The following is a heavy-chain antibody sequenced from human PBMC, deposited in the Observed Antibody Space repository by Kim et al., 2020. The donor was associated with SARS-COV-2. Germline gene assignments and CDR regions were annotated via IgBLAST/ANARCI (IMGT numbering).Heavy chain of an antibody. Sequence: SETLSLTCTVSGGSISSSSYYWGWIRQPPGKGLEWIGSIYYSGSTYYNPSLKSRVTISVDTSKNQFSLKLSSVTAADTAVYYCARLWGVGVYYYYYGMDVWGQGTTVTVSS. J-gene: IGHJ6*02. CDR3: ARLWGVGVYYYYYGMDV. CDR1: GGSISSSSYY. CDR2: IYYSGST. D-gene: IGHD3-16*01. V-gene: IGHV4-39*01.